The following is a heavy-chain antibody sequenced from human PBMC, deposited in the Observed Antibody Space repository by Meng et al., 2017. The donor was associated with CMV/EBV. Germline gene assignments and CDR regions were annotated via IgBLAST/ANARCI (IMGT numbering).Heavy chain of an antibody. V-gene: IGHV3-23*01. D-gene: IGHD3-3*01. CDR1: GFTFSSYW. J-gene: IGHJ5*01. Sequence: GGSLRLSCAASGFTFSSYWMHWVRQAPGKGLEWVSGIRGNGASADYADSVKGRFTISRDNSKNTLYLQMNSLRAEDTAVYYCAKESLRFLERVNWFDSWGQGTLVTVSS. CDR2: IRGNGASA. CDR3: AKESLRFLERVNWFDS.